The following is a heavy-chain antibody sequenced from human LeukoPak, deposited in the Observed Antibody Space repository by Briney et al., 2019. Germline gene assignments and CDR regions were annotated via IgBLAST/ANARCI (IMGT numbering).Heavy chain of an antibody. CDR2: IYYSGST. J-gene: IGHJ4*02. Sequence: PSETLSLTCTVSGVSISSGDYYWSWIRQPPGKGLEWIGYIYYSGSTYYNPSLKSRVTILVDTSKNQFSLKLSSVTAADTAVYYCATLVGATRGVYWGQGTLVTVSS. V-gene: IGHV4-30-4*08. CDR3: ATLVGATRGVY. D-gene: IGHD1-26*01. CDR1: GVSISSGDYY.